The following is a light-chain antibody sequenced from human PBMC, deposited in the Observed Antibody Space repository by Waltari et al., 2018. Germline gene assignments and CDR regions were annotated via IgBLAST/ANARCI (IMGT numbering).Light chain of an antibody. CDR3: QQYDNWPLT. CDR1: PSVGSN. CDR2: GAS. Sequence: EIVMTQSPATLSVSPGERATLSCRARPSVGSNLAWYQQKPGRAPRLLIYGASTRATNIPARFSGSGSGTDFTLTISSLQSEDFAFYYCQQYDNWPLTFGGGTKVEIK. V-gene: IGKV3-15*01. J-gene: IGKJ4*01.